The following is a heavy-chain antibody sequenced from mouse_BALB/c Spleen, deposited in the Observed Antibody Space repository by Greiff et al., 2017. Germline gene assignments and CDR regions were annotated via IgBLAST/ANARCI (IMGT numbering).Heavy chain of an antibody. V-gene: IGHV1S137*01. CDR2: ISTYYGDA. CDR3: ARGGTGAMDY. J-gene: IGHJ4*01. CDR1: GYTFTDYA. Sequence: QVQLQQSGAELVRPGVSVKISCKSSGYTFTDYAMHWVKQSHAKSLEWIGVISTYYGDASYNQKFKGKATMTVDKSSSTAYMELARLTSEDSAIYYCARGGTGAMDYWGQGTSVTVSS. D-gene: IGHD3-1*01.